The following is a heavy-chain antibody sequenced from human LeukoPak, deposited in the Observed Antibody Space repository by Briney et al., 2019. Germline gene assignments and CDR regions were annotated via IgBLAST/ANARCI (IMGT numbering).Heavy chain of an antibody. Sequence: GGSLRLSCAASGFTFSSYSMNWARQAPGKGLEWVSSISSSSSYIYYADSVKGRFTISRDNAKNSLYLQMNSLRAEDTAVYYCARGRIVGATRFDPWGQGTLVTVSS. V-gene: IGHV3-21*01. D-gene: IGHD1-26*01. J-gene: IGHJ5*02. CDR1: GFTFSSYS. CDR3: ARGRIVGATRFDP. CDR2: ISSSSSYI.